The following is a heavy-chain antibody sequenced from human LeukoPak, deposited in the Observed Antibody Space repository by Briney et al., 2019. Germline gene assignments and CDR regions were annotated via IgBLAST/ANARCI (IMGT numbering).Heavy chain of an antibody. J-gene: IGHJ3*02. V-gene: IGHV3-30*02. CDR1: GFTFSSYG. CDR3: ASSTGDKYSSSWGAFDI. D-gene: IGHD6-6*01. Sequence: PGGSLRFSCAASGFTFSSYGMQWLRQAPGKGLEWVAFIRYDGSNKYYADSVKGRFTISRDNSKNTLYLQMNSLRAEDTAVYYCASSTGDKYSSSWGAFDIWGQGTMVTVSS. CDR2: IRYDGSNK.